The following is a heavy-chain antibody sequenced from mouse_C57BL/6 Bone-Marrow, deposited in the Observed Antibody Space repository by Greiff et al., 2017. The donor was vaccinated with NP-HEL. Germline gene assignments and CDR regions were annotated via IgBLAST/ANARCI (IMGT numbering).Heavy chain of an antibody. CDR3: ASLYDGYYNYAMDY. Sequence: QVQLQQSGAELMKPGASVKLSCKATGYTFTGYWIEWVKQRPGHGLEWIGEILPGSGSTNYNEKFKGKATFTADPSSNTAYMQLSSLTTEDSAIYYCASLYDGYYNYAMDYWGQGTSVTVSS. CDR2: ILPGSGST. CDR1: GYTFTGYW. D-gene: IGHD2-3*01. V-gene: IGHV1-9*01. J-gene: IGHJ4*01.